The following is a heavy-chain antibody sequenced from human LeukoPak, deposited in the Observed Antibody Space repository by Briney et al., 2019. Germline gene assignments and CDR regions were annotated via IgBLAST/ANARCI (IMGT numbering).Heavy chain of an antibody. CDR2: ISGSGGST. D-gene: IGHD3-10*01. V-gene: IGHV3-23*01. Sequence: PGGSLRLSCAASGFTFSNYDMSWVRQAPGKGLEWVSGISGSGGSTSYGDSVKDRFTISRDNSKSTLYLQMNSLRAEDTAVYYCAKRGAYFGGFDYWGQGTLVTVSS. J-gene: IGHJ4*02. CDR3: AKRGAYFGGFDY. CDR1: GFTFSNYD.